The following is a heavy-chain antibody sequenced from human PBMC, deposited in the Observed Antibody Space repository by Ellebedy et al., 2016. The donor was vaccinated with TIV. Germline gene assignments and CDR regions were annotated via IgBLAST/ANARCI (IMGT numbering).Heavy chain of an antibody. CDR1: GFTFSSYA. J-gene: IGHJ6*02. CDR2: ISYDGSNK. Sequence: GESLKISXAASGFTFSSYAMHWVRQAPGKGLEWVAVISYDGSNKYYADSVKGRFTISRDNSKNTLYLQMNSLRAEDTAVYYCAKDSYPMDVWGQGTTVTVSS. CDR3: AKDSYPMDV. V-gene: IGHV3-30-3*01. D-gene: IGHD2-2*01.